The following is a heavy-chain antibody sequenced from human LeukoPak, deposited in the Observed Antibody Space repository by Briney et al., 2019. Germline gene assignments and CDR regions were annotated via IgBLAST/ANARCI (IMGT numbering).Heavy chain of an antibody. D-gene: IGHD2-21*02. J-gene: IGHJ4*02. CDR3: ARRRGVTATLNYFDY. V-gene: IGHV5-51*01. CDR2: IYPGDPDT. CDR1: GYSFTKYW. Sequence: NPGESLQISCKGSGYSFTKYWIGWVRQLPGKGLEWMGIIYPGDPDTTYSPSFQGQVTISADKSISTAYLQWSSLRASDTAIYYCARRRGVTATLNYFDYWGQGTLVTVSS.